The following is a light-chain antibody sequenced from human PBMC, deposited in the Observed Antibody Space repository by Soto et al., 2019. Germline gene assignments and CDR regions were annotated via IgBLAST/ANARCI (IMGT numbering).Light chain of an antibody. CDR3: QQSFSTPPT. Sequence: DIQMTQSPSSLSASIGDRVTITCPASQTISRFLNWYQRKPGKAPKSLIHDASSLQSGVPSRFSGSGSGTDFTLTISSLQSEDFATYYCQQSFSTPPTFGQGTKLEIK. J-gene: IGKJ2*01. CDR1: QTISRF. V-gene: IGKV1-39*01. CDR2: DAS.